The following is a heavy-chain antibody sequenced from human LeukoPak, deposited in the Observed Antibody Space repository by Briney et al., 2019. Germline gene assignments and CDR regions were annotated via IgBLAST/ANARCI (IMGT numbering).Heavy chain of an antibody. D-gene: IGHD1-26*01. J-gene: IGHJ3*02. CDR1: RFTFNTYA. Sequence: GGSLRLSCAASRFTFNTYAVNWVRQAPGKGLEWVSAISGSGVSTYYADSVKGRFTISRDNSKNTLYLQMNSLRAEDTAVYYCAKVDVTGSYTRYDAFDIWGQGTMVTVSS. CDR2: ISGSGVST. CDR3: AKVDVTGSYTRYDAFDI. V-gene: IGHV3-23*01.